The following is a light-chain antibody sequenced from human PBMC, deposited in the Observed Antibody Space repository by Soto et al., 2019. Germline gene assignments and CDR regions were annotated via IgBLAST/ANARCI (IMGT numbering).Light chain of an antibody. V-gene: IGLV2-14*03. CDR2: DIR. Sequence: QSALTQPASVSGSPGQSIPISCTGTSSDVGGYKYVSWYQQHPGKAPKLMIYDIRNRPSGVSNRFSGSKSGNTASLTISGLQAEDEADYYCSSYTSSSTRVFGTGTKLTVL. CDR1: SSDVGGYKY. J-gene: IGLJ1*01. CDR3: SSYTSSSTRV.